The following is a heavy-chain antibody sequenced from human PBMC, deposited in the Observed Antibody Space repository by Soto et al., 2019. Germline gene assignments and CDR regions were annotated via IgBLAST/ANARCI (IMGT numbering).Heavy chain of an antibody. D-gene: IGHD6-19*01. CDR1: GFSVSSDY. Sequence: EVQLVETGGGVIQPGGSQRLSCAASGFSVSSDYMHWVRQAPGKGLEWISVIYSSGSTHYADSVRGRFTISRDDSKNMVYLQMSNLRVEDTAVYYCATFMAVTGSDYWGQGALVTVSS. CDR3: ATFMAVTGSDY. V-gene: IGHV3-53*02. J-gene: IGHJ4*02. CDR2: IYSSGST.